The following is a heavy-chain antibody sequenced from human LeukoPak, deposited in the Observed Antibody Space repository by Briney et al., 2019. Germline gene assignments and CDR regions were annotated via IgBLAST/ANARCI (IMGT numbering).Heavy chain of an antibody. CDR1: GLTLSGAW. Sequence: KPGGSLRLSCAASGLTLSGAWMSWVRQAPGKGLEWVSSISSSSSYIYYADSVKGRFTISRDNAKNSLYLQMNSLRAEDTAVYYCARDHDCSSTSCYFLPVYYYYGMDVWGQGTTVTVSS. V-gene: IGHV3-21*01. CDR3: ARDHDCSSTSCYFLPVYYYYGMDV. CDR2: ISSSSSYI. D-gene: IGHD2-2*01. J-gene: IGHJ6*02.